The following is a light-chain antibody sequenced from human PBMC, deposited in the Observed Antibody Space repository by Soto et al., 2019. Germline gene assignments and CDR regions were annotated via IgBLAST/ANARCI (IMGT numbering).Light chain of an antibody. CDR3: CSYAGSSTLV. V-gene: IGLV2-23*02. CDR1: SSDIGNYNF. J-gene: IGLJ3*02. CDR2: EVT. Sequence: QSALTQPASVSGSPGQSITVSCTGTSSDIGNYNFVSLYQHHPGKAPKLMIYEVTKRPSGVSDRFSGSKSGNTASLTISGLQAEDESYYYCCSYAGSSTLVFGGGTKLTVL.